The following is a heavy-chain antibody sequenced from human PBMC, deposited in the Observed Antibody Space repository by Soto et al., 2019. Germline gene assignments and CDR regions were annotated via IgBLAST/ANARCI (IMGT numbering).Heavy chain of an antibody. J-gene: IGHJ4*02. CDR2: INHSGST. V-gene: IGHV4-34*01. Sequence: QVQLQQWGAGLLKPSETLSLTCAVYGGSFSGYYWSWIRQPPGQGLEWIGEINHSGSTNYNPSLTSRVTISVDTSKNQFSLKLSSVTAADTAVYDCARGLGASDYWGQGTLVTVSS. CDR3: ARGLGASDY. CDR1: GGSFSGYY.